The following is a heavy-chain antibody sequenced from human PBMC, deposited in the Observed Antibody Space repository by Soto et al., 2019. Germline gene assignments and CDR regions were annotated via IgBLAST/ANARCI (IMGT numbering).Heavy chain of an antibody. D-gene: IGHD3-22*01. CDR2: INWNSGSI. Sequence: EVQLVEYGGGLVQPGRSLRLSCSASGFTFDDYAMHWVRQAPGKGLEWVSGINWNSGSIGYADSVKGRFTISRDNAKNSLYLQMNSLRTEDTALYYCAKGYNYDRSGNPDYWGQGTLVTVSS. CDR3: AKGYNYDRSGNPDY. CDR1: GFTFDDYA. J-gene: IGHJ4*02. V-gene: IGHV3-9*01.